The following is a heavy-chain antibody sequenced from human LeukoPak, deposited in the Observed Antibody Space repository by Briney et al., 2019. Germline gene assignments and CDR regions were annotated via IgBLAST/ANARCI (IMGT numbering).Heavy chain of an antibody. V-gene: IGHV4-4*07. CDR3: ARDLGFWSGPDY. D-gene: IGHD3-3*01. CDR1: GGSISSYY. Sequence: SETLSLTCTGSGGSISSYYWSWIRQPAGKGLQWIGRIYSSGSTNYSPSLKSRVTMSVDTSKNQFSLRLTSVTAADTAVYYCARDLGFWSGPDYWGQGTLVTVSS. J-gene: IGHJ4*02. CDR2: IYSSGST.